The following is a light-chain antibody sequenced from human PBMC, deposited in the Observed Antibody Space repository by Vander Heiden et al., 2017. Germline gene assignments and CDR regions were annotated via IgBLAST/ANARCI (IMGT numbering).Light chain of an antibody. Sequence: QSVLTQPRSASAAPGQEVSISCSGSSSNVGLQFVPRYQPLPATAPKLLIYDDNKRPSGIPDRFSGSKSGTSATLGITGLQTGDEADYYCGDWDGHLSVGIFGGGTRLSVL. V-gene: IGLV1-51*01. CDR3: GDWDGHLSVGI. CDR2: DDN. CDR1: SSNVGLQF. J-gene: IGLJ2*01.